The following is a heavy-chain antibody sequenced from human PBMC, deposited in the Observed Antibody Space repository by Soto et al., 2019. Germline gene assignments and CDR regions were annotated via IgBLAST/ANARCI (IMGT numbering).Heavy chain of an antibody. CDR2: LYASDST. J-gene: IGHJ3*01. CDR1: GFTVSSHY. D-gene: IGHD4-17*01. V-gene: IGHV3-53*01. CDR3: AITVTRLIAFDV. Sequence: GGSLRLSXAASGFTVSSHYMSWVRQTPGKGLEWVSILYASDSTFYADSVEGRFTISRDNSKNTVYLQLNSLRAEDTAVYYCAITVTRLIAFDVWGQGTMVTVSS.